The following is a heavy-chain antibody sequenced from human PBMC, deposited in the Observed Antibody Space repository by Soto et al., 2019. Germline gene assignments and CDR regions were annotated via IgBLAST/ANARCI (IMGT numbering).Heavy chain of an antibody. D-gene: IGHD3-22*01. CDR3: ARGTGYYYDSSGYYYHWYFDL. CDR2: IIPIFGTA. J-gene: IGHJ2*01. Sequence: QVQLVQSGAEVKKPGSSVKVSCKASGGTFSSYAISWVRQAPGQGLEWMGGIIPIFGTANYAKKFQGRVTINADESTSEAYMELSRLRAEDTAVYYCARGTGYYYDSSGYYYHWYFDLWGRGTLVTVSS. CDR1: GGTFSSYA. V-gene: IGHV1-69*01.